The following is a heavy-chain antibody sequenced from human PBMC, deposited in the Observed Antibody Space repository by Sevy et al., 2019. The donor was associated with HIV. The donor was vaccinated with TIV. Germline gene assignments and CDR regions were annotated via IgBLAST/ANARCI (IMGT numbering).Heavy chain of an antibody. CDR1: GDSISSGGHY. D-gene: IGHD4-17*01. Sequence: SETLSLTCTVSGDSISSGGHYWTWIRQRPGVGLEWIGDIYYSGRTHYSSSLDSRVTIFLDMSQNQCSLRLTSVTAADTAVYFCARDAALVTTVDYFDYWGQGILVTVSS. V-gene: IGHV4-31*03. CDR3: ARDAALVTTVDYFDY. CDR2: IYYSGRT. J-gene: IGHJ4*02.